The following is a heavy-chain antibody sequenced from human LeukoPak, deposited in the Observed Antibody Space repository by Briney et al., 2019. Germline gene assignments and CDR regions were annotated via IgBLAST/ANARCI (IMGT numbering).Heavy chain of an antibody. CDR2: IYHSGST. D-gene: IGHD6-19*01. CDR1: GGSISSGGYS. J-gene: IGHJ6*02. Sequence: SETLSLTCAVSGGSISSGGYSWSWIRQPPGKGLEWIGYIYHSGSTYYNPSLKSRVTISVDRSKNQFSLKLSSVTAADTAVCYCARDMGIAVAGTGYYYGMDVWGQGTTVTVSS. V-gene: IGHV4-30-2*01. CDR3: ARDMGIAVAGTGYYYGMDV.